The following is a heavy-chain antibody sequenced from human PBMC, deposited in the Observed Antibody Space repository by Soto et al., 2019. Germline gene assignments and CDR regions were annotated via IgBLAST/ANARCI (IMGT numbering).Heavy chain of an antibody. CDR1: GYSFTSYW. D-gene: IGHD3-16*01. CDR2: IDPSDSYT. J-gene: IGHJ6*02. Sequence: GESLKISCKGSGYSFTSYWISWVRQMPGKGLEWMGRIDPSDSYTNYSPSFQGHVTISADKSISTAYLQWSSLKASDTAMYYCAGFSLYEGVGSHYYYYGMDVWGQGTTVTVSS. V-gene: IGHV5-10-1*01. CDR3: AGFSLYEGVGSHYYYYGMDV.